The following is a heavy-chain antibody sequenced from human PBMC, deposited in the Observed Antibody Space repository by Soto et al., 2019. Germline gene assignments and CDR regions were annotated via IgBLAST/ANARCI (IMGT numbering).Heavy chain of an antibody. CDR3: ARDGSIAARFDSGMDV. V-gene: IGHV1-2*04. D-gene: IGHD6-6*01. Sequence: QVQLVQSGAEVKKPGASVKVSCKASGYTFTGYYMHWVRQAPGQGLEWMGWINPNSGGTNYAQKFQGWVTMTRDTSISTAYMELSRLRSDDTAVYYCARDGSIAARFDSGMDVWGQGTTVTVSS. J-gene: IGHJ6*02. CDR2: INPNSGGT. CDR1: GYTFTGYY.